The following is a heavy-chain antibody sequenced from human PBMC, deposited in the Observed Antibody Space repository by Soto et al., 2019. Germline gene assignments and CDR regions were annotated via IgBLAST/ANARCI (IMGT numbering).Heavy chain of an antibody. CDR1: GGSISSYY. J-gene: IGHJ6*02. CDR3: ASFGWGGSSWGADYYYNGMDG. Sequence: SETLSLTCTVSGGSISSYYWSWIRQPPGKGLEWIGYIYYSGSTNYNPSLKSRVTISVDTSKNQFSLKLSSVTAADTAVYYCASFGWGGSSWGADYYYNGMDGWGQGTRVTVS. CDR2: IYYSGST. D-gene: IGHD6-13*01. V-gene: IGHV4-59*08.